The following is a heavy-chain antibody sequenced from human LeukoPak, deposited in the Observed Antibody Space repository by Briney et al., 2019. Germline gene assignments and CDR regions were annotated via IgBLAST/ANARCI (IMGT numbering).Heavy chain of an antibody. CDR3: ARRRFYCSSTSCHNWFDP. CDR1: GGSFSGYY. CDR2: INHSGST. J-gene: IGHJ5*02. V-gene: IGHV4-34*01. D-gene: IGHD2-2*01. Sequence: SETLSLTCAVYGGSFSGYYWSWIRQPPGKGLEWIGEINHSGSTNYNPSLKSRVTISVDTSKNQFSLKLSSVTAADTAVYYCARRRFYCSSTSCHNWFDPWGQGTLVTVSS.